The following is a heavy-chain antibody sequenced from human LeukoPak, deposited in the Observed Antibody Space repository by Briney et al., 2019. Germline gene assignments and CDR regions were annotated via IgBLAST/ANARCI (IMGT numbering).Heavy chain of an antibody. V-gene: IGHV1-69*06. CDR2: IIPIFGTA. CDR1: GGTFSSYA. Sequence: GASVKVSCKASGGTFSSYAISWVRQAPGQGLEWMGGIIPIFGTANYAQKFQGRVTITADKSTSTAYMELSSLRSEDTAVYYCARAVLDSGWFHGWGQGTLVTVSS. CDR3: ARAVLDSGWFHG. D-gene: IGHD6-19*01. J-gene: IGHJ4*02.